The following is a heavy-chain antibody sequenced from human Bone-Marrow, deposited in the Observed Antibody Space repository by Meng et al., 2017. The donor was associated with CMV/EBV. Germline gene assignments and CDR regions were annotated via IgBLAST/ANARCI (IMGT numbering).Heavy chain of an antibody. CDR3: TTALVEMATIPNFDS. J-gene: IGHJ4*02. CDR2: FKSKTDGETI. Sequence: FTFSNAWVNWVRQATGKGLEWVGRFKSKTDGETIDYAAPVKGRFTISRDDSKTTLLLQMNSLKAEDTAVYYCTTALVEMATIPNFDSWGQGTLVTVSS. CDR1: FTFSNAW. D-gene: IGHD5-24*01. V-gene: IGHV3-15*07.